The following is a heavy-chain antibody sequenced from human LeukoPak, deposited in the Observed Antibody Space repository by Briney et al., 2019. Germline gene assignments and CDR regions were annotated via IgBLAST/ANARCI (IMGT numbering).Heavy chain of an antibody. Sequence: SETLSLTCTVSGGSISSYYWSWVRQPPGKGREWIGHIYDTGNTNYNPSLESRVTISVDTSKNQFSLRLTSVTAADTAVYFCARATPWLLPGYWGQGTLVTVSS. V-gene: IGHV4-59*01. CDR2: IYDTGNT. CDR3: ARATPWLLPGY. J-gene: IGHJ4*02. D-gene: IGHD3-22*01. CDR1: GGSISSYY.